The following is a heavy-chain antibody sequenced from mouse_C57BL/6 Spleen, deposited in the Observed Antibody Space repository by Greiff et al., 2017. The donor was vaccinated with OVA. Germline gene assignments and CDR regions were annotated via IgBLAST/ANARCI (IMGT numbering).Heavy chain of an antibody. D-gene: IGHD1-1*01. Sequence: VQLQQSGPELVKPGASVKISCKASGYSFTGYYMNWVKQSPEKSLEWIGEINPSTGGTTYNQKFKAKATLTVDKSSSTAYMQLKSLTSEDSAVYYCARCGYGSGDYWGQGTTLTVSS. CDR1: GYSFTGYY. CDR2: INPSTGGT. J-gene: IGHJ2*01. CDR3: ARCGYGSGDY. V-gene: IGHV1-42*01.